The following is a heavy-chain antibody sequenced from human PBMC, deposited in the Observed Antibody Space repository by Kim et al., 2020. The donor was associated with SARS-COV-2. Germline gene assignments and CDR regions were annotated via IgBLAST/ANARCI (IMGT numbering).Heavy chain of an antibody. CDR3: TTDRRYDYIWGSYRPTGDY. J-gene: IGHJ4*02. Sequence: GRFTISRDDSKNTLYLRMNSLKTEDTAVYYCTTDRRYDYIWGSYRPTGDYWGQGTLVTVSS. V-gene: IGHV3-15*01. D-gene: IGHD3-16*02.